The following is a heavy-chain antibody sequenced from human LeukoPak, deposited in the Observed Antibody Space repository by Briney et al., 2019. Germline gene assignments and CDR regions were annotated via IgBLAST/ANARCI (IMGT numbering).Heavy chain of an antibody. CDR1: GGSITSHY. V-gene: IGHV4-59*11. J-gene: IGHJ4*02. D-gene: IGHD5-24*01. CDR3: ARGRGRDGDNLTP. CDR2: VYYSWTT. Sequence: SETLSLTCTVSGGSITSHYWSWVRQPPGQGLERIGYVYYSWTTNYNPSLKRRGTIFVDTSKNQFSLKLTSVAPADTAVYYCARGRGRDGDNLTPWGQGTLVTVSS.